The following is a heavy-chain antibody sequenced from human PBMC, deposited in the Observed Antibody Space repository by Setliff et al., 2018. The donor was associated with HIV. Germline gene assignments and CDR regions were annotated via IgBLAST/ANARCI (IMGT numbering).Heavy chain of an antibody. J-gene: IGHJ6*03. CDR1: GGSIGSYH. D-gene: IGHD6-13*01. CDR3: ARHYSSSWYERYYYYYMDV. CDR2: IRHSGYT. V-gene: IGHV4-59*08. Sequence: PSETLSLTCNVSGGSIGSYHWAWIRQSPGKGLEYIGNIRHSGYTNYNPSLKSRLNMSVDTSNYQISLKLSSVTATDTAVYWCARHYSSSWYERYYYYYMDVWGKGTTVTVSS.